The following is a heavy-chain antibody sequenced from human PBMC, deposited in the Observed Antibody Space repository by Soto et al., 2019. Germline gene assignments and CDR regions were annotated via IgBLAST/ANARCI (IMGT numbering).Heavy chain of an antibody. CDR2: LSGSGSGS. J-gene: IGHJ4*01. CDR3: AKAPISLDGSGYYFASFDY. V-gene: IGHV3-23*01. CDR1: GFTFSSYG. Sequence: PGGSLRLSCAASGFTFSSYGMHWVRQAPGTGLEWVSTLSGSGSGSYYPDSLRGRFTISRDNSKNTLYLQMNNLRAEDTAVYYCAKAPISLDGSGYYFASFDYWGHGTRVTVSS. D-gene: IGHD3-22*01.